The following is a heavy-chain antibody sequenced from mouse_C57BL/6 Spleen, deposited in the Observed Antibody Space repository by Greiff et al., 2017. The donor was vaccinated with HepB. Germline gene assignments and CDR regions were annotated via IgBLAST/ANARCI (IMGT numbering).Heavy chain of an antibody. CDR2: IDPEDGET. CDR3: ARFNGYDYVDY. V-gene: IGHV14-2*01. J-gene: IGHJ2*01. Sequence: VQLQQSGAELVKPGASVKLSCTASGFTITDYYMHWVKQRPEQGLEWIGRIDPEDGETNYAPKFQGKATITADTSSHTAYLPRSSLTSEDTAVYYGARFNGYDYVDYWGQGTTLTVSS. D-gene: IGHD2-2*01. CDR1: GFTITDYY.